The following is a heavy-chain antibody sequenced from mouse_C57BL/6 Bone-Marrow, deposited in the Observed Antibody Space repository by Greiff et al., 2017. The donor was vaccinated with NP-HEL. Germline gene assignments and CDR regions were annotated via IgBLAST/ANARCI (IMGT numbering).Heavy chain of an antibody. CDR3: ARGGPYWYFDV. V-gene: IGHV1-82*01. Sequence: QVQLQQSGPELVKPGASVKISCKASGYAFSSSWMNWVKQRPGKGLEWIGRIYPGDGDTNYNGKIKGKATLTADKSSSTAYMQLSSLTSEDSAVYFCARGGPYWYFDVWGTGTTVTVSS. J-gene: IGHJ1*03. CDR2: IYPGDGDT. CDR1: GYAFSSSW. D-gene: IGHD1-1*02.